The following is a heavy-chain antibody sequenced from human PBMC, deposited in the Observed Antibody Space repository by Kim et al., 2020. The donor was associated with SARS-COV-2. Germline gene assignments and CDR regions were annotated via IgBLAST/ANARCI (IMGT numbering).Heavy chain of an antibody. J-gene: IGHJ6*02. CDR2: VHGDGPT. Sequence: GGSLRLSCTASGFTVSRNYMSWMSWVRQAPGKGLEWVSLVHGDGPTYYADSVKGRFTISRDYSKNTLYLQMNSLRADDTAVYYCANDPGDPNGMDVWGQGTAVSVS. CDR3: ANDPGDPNGMDV. D-gene: IGHD2-8*01. V-gene: IGHV3-66*01. CDR1: GFTVSRNY.